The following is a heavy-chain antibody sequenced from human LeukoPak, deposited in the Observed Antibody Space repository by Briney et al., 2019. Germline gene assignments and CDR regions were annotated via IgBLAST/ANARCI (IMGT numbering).Heavy chain of an antibody. Sequence: PGGSLRVSCAASGFTFSSYAMSWVRQAPGKGLEWVSAISGSGGSTYYADSVKGRFTISRDNSKNTLYLQMNSLRAEDSAVYYCAKDPQQGYYGSGSYYQDSWGQGTLVTVSS. V-gene: IGHV3-23*01. CDR2: ISGSGGST. J-gene: IGHJ4*02. CDR1: GFTFSSYA. CDR3: AKDPQQGYYGSGSYYQDS. D-gene: IGHD3-10*01.